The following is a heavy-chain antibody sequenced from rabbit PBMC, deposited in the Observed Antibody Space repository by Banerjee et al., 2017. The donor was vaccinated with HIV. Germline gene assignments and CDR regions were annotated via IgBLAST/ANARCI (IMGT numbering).Heavy chain of an antibody. CDR1: GFSFSNKYV. V-gene: IGHV1S45*01. J-gene: IGHJ6*01. CDR3: ARCNKYDDYGDVWLDL. D-gene: IGHD2-1*01. CDR2: INTSSGNT. Sequence: QEQLEESGGGLVQPEGSLTLTCTASGFSFSNKYVMCWVRQAPGKGLEWIACINTSSGNTVYATWAKGRFTISKTSWTTVTLQMTSLTAADTATYFCARCNKYDDYGDVWLDLWGPGTLVTVS.